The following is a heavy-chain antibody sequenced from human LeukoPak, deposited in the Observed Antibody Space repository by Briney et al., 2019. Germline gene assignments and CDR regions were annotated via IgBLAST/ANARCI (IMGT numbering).Heavy chain of an antibody. V-gene: IGHV3-74*01. J-gene: IGHJ4*02. D-gene: IGHD6-13*01. CDR1: GFTFSSYW. Sequence: GGSLRLSCAASGFTFSSYWMHWVRQAPGKGLVWVSRINSDGSSTSYADSVKGRFTISRDNAKNTLYLQMNSLRAEDTAVYYCASRAAGPYYFDYWGQGTLVTVSS. CDR2: INSDGSST. CDR3: ASRAAGPYYFDY.